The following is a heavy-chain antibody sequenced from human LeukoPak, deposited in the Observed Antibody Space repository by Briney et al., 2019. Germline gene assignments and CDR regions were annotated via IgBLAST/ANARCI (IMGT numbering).Heavy chain of an antibody. CDR2: ISASGGST. CDR1: GFTFSSYY. J-gene: IGHJ3*02. Sequence: ASVKVSCKASGFTFSSYYIHCVRQAPGQGLEWMGVISASGGSTTYAQKFQGRVTMTRDTSTSTVYMELSSLRSDDTAVYYCARPMYSYDSSGAFDIWGQGTMVTVSS. D-gene: IGHD3-22*01. CDR3: ARPMYSYDSSGAFDI. V-gene: IGHV1-46*01.